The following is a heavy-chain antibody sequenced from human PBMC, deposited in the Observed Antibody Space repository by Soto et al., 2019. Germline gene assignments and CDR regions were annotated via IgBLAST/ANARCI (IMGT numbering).Heavy chain of an antibody. V-gene: IGHV3-73*01. CDR3: TTDIVVVPAAIGPPYYYYGMDG. CDR1: GFPFRGSA. Sequence: GASLKISCAASGFPFRGSAMHWVRQASGKGLEWVGRIRSKANSYATAYAASVKGRFTISRDDSKNTAYLQMNSLKTEDTAVYYCTTDIVVVPAAIGPPYYYYGMDGWGQGTTVTVPS. J-gene: IGHJ6*02. D-gene: IGHD2-2*02. CDR2: IRSKANSYAT.